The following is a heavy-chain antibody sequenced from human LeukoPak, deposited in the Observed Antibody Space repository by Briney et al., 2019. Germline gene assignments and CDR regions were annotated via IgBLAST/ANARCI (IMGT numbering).Heavy chain of an antibody. J-gene: IGHJ4*02. Sequence: GRSLRLSCAASGFTFSSYAMRWVRQAPGKGLEWVAVISYDGSNKYYADSVKGRFTISRDNSKNTLYLQMNSLRAEDTAVYYCARDRYYDTPGYFDYWGQGTLVTVSS. CDR1: GFTFSSYA. CDR2: ISYDGSNK. V-gene: IGHV3-30*04. CDR3: ARDRYYDTPGYFDY. D-gene: IGHD3-22*01.